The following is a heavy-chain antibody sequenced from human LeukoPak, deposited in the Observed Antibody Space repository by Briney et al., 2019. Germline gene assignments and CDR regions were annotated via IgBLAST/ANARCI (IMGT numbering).Heavy chain of an antibody. J-gene: IGHJ4*02. D-gene: IGHD3-22*01. CDR2: ISGSGGST. V-gene: IGHV3-23*01. CDR1: GFTFSSYA. Sequence: GGSLRLSCAASGFTFSSYAMSWVRQAPGKGLEWVSAISGSGGSTYYADSVKGRSAISRDNSKNTLYLQMNSLRAEDTAVYYCAKDTGHYYDSSGYYWGQGTLVTVSS. CDR3: AKDTGHYYDSSGYY.